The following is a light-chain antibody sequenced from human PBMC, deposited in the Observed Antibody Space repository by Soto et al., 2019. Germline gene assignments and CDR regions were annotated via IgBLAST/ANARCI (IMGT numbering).Light chain of an antibody. Sequence: EIVLTQSPATLSLSPGERATLSCRASQSVSSYLAWYQQKPGQAPRLLIYDASNRATGIPARFGGSGSGTDFTLTISSLEPEDFAVYYCQQRSNWPPTFGQGTKLEI. V-gene: IGKV3-11*01. CDR2: DAS. CDR3: QQRSNWPPT. CDR1: QSVSSY. J-gene: IGKJ2*01.